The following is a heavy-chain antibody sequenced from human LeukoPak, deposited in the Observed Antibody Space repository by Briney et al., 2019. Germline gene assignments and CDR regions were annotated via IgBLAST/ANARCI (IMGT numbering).Heavy chain of an antibody. CDR2: ISAYNGNT. CDR1: GYTFTSYG. CDR3: AREGYSGYVGYYYYMDV. J-gene: IGHJ6*03. D-gene: IGHD5-12*01. Sequence: ASVKVSCKASGYTFTSYGISWVRQAPGQGLEWMGWISAYNGNTNYAQKLQGRVTMTTDTSTSTAYMELRSLRSDDTAVYYCAREGYSGYVGYYYYMDVWGKGTTVTVS. V-gene: IGHV1-18*01.